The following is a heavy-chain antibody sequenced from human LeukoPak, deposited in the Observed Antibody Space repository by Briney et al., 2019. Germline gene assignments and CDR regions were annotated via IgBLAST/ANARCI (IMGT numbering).Heavy chain of an antibody. D-gene: IGHD2-2*01. CDR2: INHSGST. Sequence: PSETLSLTCAVYGGSFSGYYWSWIRQPPGKGLEWIGEINHSGSTNYNPCLKSRVTISVDTSKNQFSLKLSSVTAADTAVYYCASARIGYCSSTSCSPDAFDIWGQGTMVTVSS. J-gene: IGHJ3*02. CDR1: GGSFSGYY. CDR3: ASARIGYCSSTSCSPDAFDI. V-gene: IGHV4-34*01.